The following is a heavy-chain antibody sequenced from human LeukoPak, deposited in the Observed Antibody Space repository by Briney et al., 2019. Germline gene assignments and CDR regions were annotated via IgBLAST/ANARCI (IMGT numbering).Heavy chain of an antibody. J-gene: IGHJ4*02. V-gene: IGHV3-11*01. CDR1: GFTFSDYY. CDR2: ISSRGTIT. Sequence: GGSLRLSCVASGFTFSDYYMSWIRQAPGKGLEWVSHISSRGTITYYADSVKGRFTISRDNAKNSLCLQMNSLRAEDTAVYYCARLSPGSYPEGYYFDYWGQGTLVTVSS. CDR3: ARLSPGSYPEGYYFDY. D-gene: IGHD1-26*01.